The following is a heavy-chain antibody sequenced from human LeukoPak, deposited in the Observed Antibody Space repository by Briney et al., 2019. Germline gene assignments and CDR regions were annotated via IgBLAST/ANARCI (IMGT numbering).Heavy chain of an antibody. Sequence: GGSLRLSCAASGFTFSSYSMNWVRQAPGKGLEWVSSISSSSDNIYYADSMKGRFSTSRDNAKNSLYLHVNSLRDEDTAVYYCARGHSGSYQRTDAFDIWGQGKRVTVSS. J-gene: IGHJ3*02. V-gene: IGHV3-21*01. D-gene: IGHD1-26*01. CDR1: GFTFSSYS. CDR2: ISSSSDNI. CDR3: ARGHSGSYQRTDAFDI.